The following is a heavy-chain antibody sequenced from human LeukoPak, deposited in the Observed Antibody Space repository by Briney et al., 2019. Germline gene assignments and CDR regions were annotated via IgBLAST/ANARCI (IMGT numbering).Heavy chain of an antibody. V-gene: IGHV4-39*07. CDR2: IYYSGST. CDR3: ARGQHYYDSSGTLAYYFDY. CDR1: GGSISSSSYY. D-gene: IGHD3-22*01. J-gene: IGHJ4*02. Sequence: SETLSLTCTVSGGSISSSSYYWGWIRQPPGKGLEWIGSIYYSGSTYYNPSLKSRVTISVDTSKNQFSLKLSSVTAADTAVYHCARGQHYYDSSGTLAYYFDYWGQGTLVTVSS.